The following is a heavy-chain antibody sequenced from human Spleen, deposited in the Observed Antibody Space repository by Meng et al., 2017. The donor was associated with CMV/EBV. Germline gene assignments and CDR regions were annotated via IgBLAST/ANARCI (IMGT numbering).Heavy chain of an antibody. CDR1: GGSISSYY. D-gene: IGHD6-6*01. CDR2: IYYSGST. Sequence: GSLRLSCTVSGGSISSYYWSWIRQPPGKGLEWIGYIYYSGSTNYNPSLKSRVTISVDTSKNQFSLKLSSVTAADTAVYYCARALEFDYWGQGTLVTVSS. V-gene: IGHV4-59*01. J-gene: IGHJ4*02. CDR3: ARALEFDY.